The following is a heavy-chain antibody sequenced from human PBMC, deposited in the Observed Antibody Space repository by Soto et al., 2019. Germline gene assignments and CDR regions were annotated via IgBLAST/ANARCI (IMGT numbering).Heavy chain of an antibody. D-gene: IGHD6-19*01. CDR1: CVAIDSHY. V-gene: IGHV4-59*11. CDR3: ARPFDTSGWYDY. CDR2: VFYSWNT. Sequence: SETLSLTCTVSCVAIDSHYWSWIRQPPGKGLEWIGQVFYSWNTNYNPSLRSRVTISINTPTKQFFLKASDTAMYYCARPFDTSGWYDYWGQGTLVTASS. J-gene: IGHJ4*02.